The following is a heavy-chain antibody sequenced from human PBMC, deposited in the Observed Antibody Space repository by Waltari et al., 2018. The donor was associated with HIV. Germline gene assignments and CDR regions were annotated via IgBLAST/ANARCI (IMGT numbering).Heavy chain of an antibody. J-gene: IGHJ3*02. CDR2: INPGGGST. V-gene: IGHV1-46*01. D-gene: IGHD3-10*01. CDR3: ARDPRGSESGFDI. Sequence: QVQLVQSGAEVTRPGASVTVSCKASGYPFITYYIHWVRQATGQGLEWMGIINPGGGSTNYAQKFQGRVTMTRDSSTSTVYMEVNSLKSEDTAVYYCARDPRGSESGFDIWGQGTVVTVSS. CDR1: GYPFITYY.